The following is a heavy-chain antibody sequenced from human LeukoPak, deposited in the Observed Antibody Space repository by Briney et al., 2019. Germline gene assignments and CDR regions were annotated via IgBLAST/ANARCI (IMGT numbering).Heavy chain of an antibody. CDR1: GFTFSSYG. CDR3: ARDPGDSSGSPLYYFDY. D-gene: IGHD3-22*01. V-gene: IGHV3-33*01. J-gene: IGHJ4*02. Sequence: GGSLRLSCAASGFTFSSYGMHWVRQAPGKGLEWVAVIWYDGSNKYYADSVKGRFTISRDNSKNTLYLQMNSLRAEDTAVYYCARDPGDSSGSPLYYFDYWGQGTLVTVSS. CDR2: IWYDGSNK.